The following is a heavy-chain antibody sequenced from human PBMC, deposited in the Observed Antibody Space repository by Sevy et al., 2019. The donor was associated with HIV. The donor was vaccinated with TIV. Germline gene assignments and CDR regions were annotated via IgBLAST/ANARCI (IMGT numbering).Heavy chain of an antibody. Sequence: GGSLRLSCAASGFTFSSFFMHWVRQAPGKGLEWVATISYDGSNEHYADSVKGRFTISRDNSKNALYLQMTSLRAEDTAVYYCALERLSSNVAEYFQNWGQGTLVTVSS. CDR1: GFTFSSFF. D-gene: IGHD1-1*01. CDR2: ISYDGSNE. CDR3: ALERLSSNVAEYFQN. J-gene: IGHJ1*01. V-gene: IGHV3-30-3*01.